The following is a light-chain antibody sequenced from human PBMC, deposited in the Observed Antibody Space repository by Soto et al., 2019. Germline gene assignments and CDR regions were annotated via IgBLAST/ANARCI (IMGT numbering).Light chain of an antibody. CDR2: DAT. J-gene: IGKJ1*01. CDR3: QQFAKSST. Sequence: IQMTQSPSTLSASVGDRVTITCRASHNIERWMAWYQQKRGRAPSLLIFDATTLHSGGPSRFSGGRSGTEFTLTINGLQPDDFATYYCQQFAKSSTFGQGTKVDIK. CDR1: HNIERW. V-gene: IGKV1-5*01.